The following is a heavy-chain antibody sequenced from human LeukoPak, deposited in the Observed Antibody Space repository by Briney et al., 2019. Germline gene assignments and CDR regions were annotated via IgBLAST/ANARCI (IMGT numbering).Heavy chain of an antibody. CDR3: ARGTGLGSNLGGSHYFDF. CDR2: INHSGIT. D-gene: IGHD4-23*01. V-gene: IGHV4-34*01. Sequence: SETLSLTCGVYGDSFTVYYWTWIRQPPGKGLEWIGEINHSGITNHNPSLKSRVTISVDMSKNQFSLKLRSVTAADTAVYYCARGTGLGSNLGGSHYFDFWGQGTLVTVSS. J-gene: IGHJ4*02. CDR1: GDSFTVYY.